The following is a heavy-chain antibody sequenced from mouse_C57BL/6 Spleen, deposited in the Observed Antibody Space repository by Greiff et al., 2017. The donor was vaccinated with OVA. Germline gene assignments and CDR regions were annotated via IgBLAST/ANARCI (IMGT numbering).Heavy chain of an antibody. CDR3: ARSDSPY. CDR1: GYTFTSYW. J-gene: IGHJ3*01. Sequence: VKVVESGAELVKPGASVKLSCKASGYTFTSYWMHWVKQRPGQGLEWIGMIHPNSGSTNYNEKFKSKATLTVDKSSSTAYMQLSSLTSEDSAVYYCARSDSPYWGQGTLVTVSA. V-gene: IGHV1-64*01. CDR2: IHPNSGST.